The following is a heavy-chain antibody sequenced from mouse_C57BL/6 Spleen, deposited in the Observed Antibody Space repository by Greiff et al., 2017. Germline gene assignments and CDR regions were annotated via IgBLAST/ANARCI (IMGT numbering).Heavy chain of an antibody. CDR1: GFTFSDYG. CDR2: ISSGSSTI. Sequence: EVQVVESGGGLVKPGGSLKLSCAASGFTFSDYGMHWVRQAPEKGLEWVAYISSGSSTIYYADTVKGRFTISRDNAKNTLFLQMTSLRSEDTPMYYCARYYGSRGSFDYWGQGTTLTVSS. CDR3: ARYYGSRGSFDY. V-gene: IGHV5-17*01. D-gene: IGHD1-1*01. J-gene: IGHJ2*01.